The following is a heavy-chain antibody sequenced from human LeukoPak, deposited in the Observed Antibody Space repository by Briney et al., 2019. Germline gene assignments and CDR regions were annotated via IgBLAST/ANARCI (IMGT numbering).Heavy chain of an antibody. D-gene: IGHD3-16*01. V-gene: IGHV3-33*01. CDR2: IWYDGSNK. Sequence: GRSLGLSCAASGFTFSSYGMHWVRQAPGKGLEWVAVIWYDGSNKYYADSVKGRFTISRDNSKNTLYLQMNSLRAGDTAVYYCARAGGPLHFDYWGQGTLVTVSS. CDR3: ARAGGPLHFDY. J-gene: IGHJ4*02. CDR1: GFTFSSYG.